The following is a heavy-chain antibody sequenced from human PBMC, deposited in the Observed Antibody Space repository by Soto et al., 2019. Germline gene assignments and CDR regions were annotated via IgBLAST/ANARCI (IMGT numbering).Heavy chain of an antibody. V-gene: IGHV4-59*11. J-gene: IGHJ4*02. CDR1: GGSMSSHY. CDR3: ARADPDASVGY. D-gene: IGHD3-16*01. CDR2: ISYSGST. Sequence: SETLSLTCTVSGGSMSSHYWTWLRQPPGKGLEWIGYISYSGSTYYNPSLKGRVTISADTSRNQFSLKLSSVIAADTAVYYCARADPDASVGYWGQGTLVTVSS.